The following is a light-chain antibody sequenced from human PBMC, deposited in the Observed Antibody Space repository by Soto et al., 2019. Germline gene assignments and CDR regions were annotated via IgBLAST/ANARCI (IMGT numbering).Light chain of an antibody. V-gene: IGKV1-12*02. J-gene: IGKJ1*01. CDR1: QGISSW. CDR3: QQSNSFPCT. CDR2: AAS. Sequence: DIPMTQSPSSVSASVGDRVTITCRSCQGISSWLSWYQQKPGKAPKLLIYAASSLQGVVPSRFSGSGSGTDFTLTISSLQPEDFAPGYCQQSNSFPCTFGQGTQVHIK.